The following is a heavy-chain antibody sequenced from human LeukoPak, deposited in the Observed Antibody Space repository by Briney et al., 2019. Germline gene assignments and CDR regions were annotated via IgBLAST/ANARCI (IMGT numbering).Heavy chain of an antibody. V-gene: IGHV3-23*01. D-gene: IGHD3-16*01. J-gene: IGHJ3*02. CDR1: RFTFSSYG. Sequence: GGSLRLSCSASRFTFSSYGMSWVRQAPGKGLEWVSVISDSGDTTKYADSVKGRFTVSRDNSKSTLYLQMNSLTAEDTAVYYCAKERLITSSDLDIWGQGTMLTVSS. CDR2: ISDSGDTT. CDR3: AKERLITSSDLDI.